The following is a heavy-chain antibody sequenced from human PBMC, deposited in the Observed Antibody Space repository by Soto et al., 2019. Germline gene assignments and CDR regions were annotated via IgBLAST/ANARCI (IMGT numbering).Heavy chain of an antibody. J-gene: IGHJ2*01. V-gene: IGHV1-69*01. D-gene: IGHD2-15*01. CDR1: GGTFSSYA. Sequence: QVQLVQSGAEVKKPGSSVKVSCKASGGTFSSYAISWVRQAPGQGLEWMGGIIPIFGTANYAQKFQGRVTITADESTSTAYMELSSLRSEDTAVYYCARDLEVVVATLDNWYFDLWGRGTLVTVSS. CDR3: ARDLEVVVATLDNWYFDL. CDR2: IIPIFGTA.